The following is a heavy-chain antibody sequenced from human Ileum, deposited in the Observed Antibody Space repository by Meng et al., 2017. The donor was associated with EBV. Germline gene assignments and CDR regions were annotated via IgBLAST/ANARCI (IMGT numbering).Heavy chain of an antibody. V-gene: IGHV4-39*01. CDR3: AMGPDYAKTGY. D-gene: IGHD4-17*01. CDR1: GGSISSSNYC. Sequence: QLRRQGPGPGLVEPSETLSLTLSVSGGSISSSNYCWGWIRQPPGKGLEWIQSICYTDYTYYNPSLKSRVTISADKSKNQFSLRLNSLTAADTAVYYCAMGPDYAKTGYWGQGTLVTVSS. J-gene: IGHJ4*02. CDR2: ICYTDYT.